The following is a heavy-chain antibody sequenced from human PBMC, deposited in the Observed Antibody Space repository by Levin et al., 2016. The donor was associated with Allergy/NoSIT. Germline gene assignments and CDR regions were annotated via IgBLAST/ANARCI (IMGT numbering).Heavy chain of an antibody. CDR3: ARDALGGLGEDYFDY. J-gene: IGHJ4*02. CDR2: ISAYNGNT. V-gene: IGHV1-18*01. Sequence: WVRQAPGQGLEWMGWISAYNGNTNYAQKLQGRVTMTTDTSTSTAYMELRSLRSDDTAVYYCARDALGGLGEDYFDYWGQGTLVTVSS. D-gene: IGHD3-10*01.